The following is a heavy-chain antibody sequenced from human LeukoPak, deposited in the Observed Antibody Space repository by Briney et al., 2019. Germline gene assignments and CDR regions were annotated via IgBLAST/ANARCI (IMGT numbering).Heavy chain of an antibody. J-gene: IGHJ4*02. V-gene: IGHV3-74*01. CDR1: GFTFSSDW. CDR3: ARGPSGYHTT. Sequence: GGCPRLSYAASGFTFSSDWMHWVRQAPGKGLVVVSRINSDGSSTSYADAVKGRFTISRDNSKNTLYRQMNSLRAEDTAVYYCARGPSGYHTTGGQGTLVTVSS. D-gene: IGHD5-12*01. CDR2: INSDGSST.